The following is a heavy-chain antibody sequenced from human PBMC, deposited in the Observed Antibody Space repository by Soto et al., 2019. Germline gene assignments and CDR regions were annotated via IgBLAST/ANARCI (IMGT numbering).Heavy chain of an antibody. Sequence: QVQLQESGPGLVKPSETLSLTCTVSGASVSTGSYYWSWIRQPPGKGLEWIGYIYSTGSTNYNPSLKSRVTISVDTSKNPFSVKLSSVTAADTAVYYGAREIEMAVLFDSGGQGTLVTVSS. V-gene: IGHV4-61*01. CDR1: GASVSTGSYY. J-gene: IGHJ4*02. CDR3: AREIEMAVLFDS. CDR2: IYSTGST. D-gene: IGHD6-19*01.